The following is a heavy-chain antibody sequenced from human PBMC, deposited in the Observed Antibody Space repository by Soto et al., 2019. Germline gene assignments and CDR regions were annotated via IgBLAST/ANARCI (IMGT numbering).Heavy chain of an antibody. Sequence: QVQLVQSGAEVKKPGASVKVSCKASGYTLNTYGITWVRQAPGQGLEWMGWIRANNDHTNYPPKLQGRVTMTTDTATRTAYMELRSLTSDETAVSYCARGTYFDYWGQGTRVTVSS. V-gene: IGHV1-18*01. CDR3: ARGTYFDY. J-gene: IGHJ4*02. CDR2: IRANNDHT. CDR1: GYTLNTYG.